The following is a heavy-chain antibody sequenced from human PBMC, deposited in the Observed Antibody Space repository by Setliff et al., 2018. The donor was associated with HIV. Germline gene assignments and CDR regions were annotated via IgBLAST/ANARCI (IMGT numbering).Heavy chain of an antibody. CDR2: IYTSGGT. CDR3: ARGTYYYYYYMDV. J-gene: IGHJ6*03. D-gene: IGHD1-1*01. Sequence: PSETLSLTCTVSGGSISSGSYYWSWIRQPAGKGLEWIGHIYTSGGTNYNPSLKSRVTTSVDTSKNQFSLKLSSVTAADTAVYFCARGTYYYYYYMDVWGKGTTVTVSS. V-gene: IGHV4-61*09. CDR1: GGSISSGSYY.